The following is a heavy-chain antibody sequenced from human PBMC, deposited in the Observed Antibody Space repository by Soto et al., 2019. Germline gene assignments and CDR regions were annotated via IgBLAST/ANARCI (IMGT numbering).Heavy chain of an antibody. D-gene: IGHD3-10*02. CDR3: ARENVVRGLYDY. CDR1: GGSISSSNW. J-gene: IGHJ4*02. Sequence: QVQLQESGPGLVKPSGTLSLTCAVSGGSISSSNWWSWVRQPPGKGLEWIGEIYHSGSTNYNPSLKARVPISVDKSKHQFALKLSSVTAADAAVYYCARENVVRGLYDYWGQGTLVTVSS. CDR2: IYHSGST. V-gene: IGHV4-4*02.